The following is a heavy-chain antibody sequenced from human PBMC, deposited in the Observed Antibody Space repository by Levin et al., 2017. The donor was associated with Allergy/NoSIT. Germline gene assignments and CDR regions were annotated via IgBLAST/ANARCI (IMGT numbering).Heavy chain of an antibody. CDR3: ANLGGAGGYHNPPSDY. CDR2: ISDSSRYT. Sequence: GGSLRLSCVASGFTFSSYAMSWVRQAPGKGLEWVSVISDSSRYTYYADSVKGGFTISRDNSKNTLYLQMNSWRAEDTAEYYCANLGGAGGYHNPPSDYWGQGTLVAVSS. J-gene: IGHJ4*02. CDR1: GFTFSSYA. V-gene: IGHV3-23*01. D-gene: IGHD3-10*01.